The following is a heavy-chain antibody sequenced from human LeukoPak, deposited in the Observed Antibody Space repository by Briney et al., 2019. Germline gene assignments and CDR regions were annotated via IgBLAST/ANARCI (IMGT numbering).Heavy chain of an antibody. Sequence: GGSLRLSCSASVFTFSTSAVHWVRQAPGKGLEYVSAISSNGGSTYYAGSVKGRFTISRDNSKNTLSLQMSSLRPEDTAVYYCVKLPYSDTSAYYVDYWGQGTLVTVSS. CDR1: VFTFSTSA. V-gene: IGHV3-64D*06. CDR2: ISSNGGST. D-gene: IGHD3-22*01. CDR3: VKLPYSDTSAYYVDY. J-gene: IGHJ4*02.